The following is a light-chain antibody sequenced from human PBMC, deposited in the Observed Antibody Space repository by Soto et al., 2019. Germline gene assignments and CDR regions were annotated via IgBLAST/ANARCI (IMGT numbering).Light chain of an antibody. J-gene: IGKJ5*01. CDR1: QIRNTNY. Sequence: MVVTQSPGTLSLSPGERATLQCRASQIRNTNYLAWYGQRPGQPPRILXXNAXTRANGTPDRFIGSGSGKEFTLTISSLKSEYYAVYYCQQYKSWPTSTVGQGTRLEIK. CDR3: QQYKSWPTST. CDR2: NAX. V-gene: IGKV3-20*01.